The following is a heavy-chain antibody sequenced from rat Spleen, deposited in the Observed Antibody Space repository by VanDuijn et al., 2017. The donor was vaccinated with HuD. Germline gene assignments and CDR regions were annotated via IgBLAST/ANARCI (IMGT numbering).Heavy chain of an antibody. CDR1: GFTFNNYW. CDR2: ITNTGGNI. Sequence: EVQLVESGGGLVQPGRSLKLSCAASGFTFNNYWMTWIRQAPGKGLAWVASITNTGGNIYYPDSVKGRFTISRDNAHNTLYLQLNSLRSEDTATYYCARENYYSADYWGQGVMVTVSS. D-gene: IGHD1-1*01. J-gene: IGHJ2*01. V-gene: IGHV5-31*01. CDR3: ARENYYSADY.